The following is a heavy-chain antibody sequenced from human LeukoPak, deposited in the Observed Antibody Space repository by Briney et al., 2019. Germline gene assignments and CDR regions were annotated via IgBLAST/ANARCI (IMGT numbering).Heavy chain of an antibody. Sequence: GGSLRLSCAASGFTFSSYGMHWVRQAPGKGLEWMGGFDPEDGETIYAQKFQGRVSMTEDTSTDTAYMELSSLRSEDTAVYYCAATPTIAAAGIIGIDYWGQGTLVTVSS. CDR1: GFTFSSYG. CDR3: AATPTIAAAGIIGIDY. J-gene: IGHJ4*02. CDR2: FDPEDGET. V-gene: IGHV1-24*01. D-gene: IGHD6-13*01.